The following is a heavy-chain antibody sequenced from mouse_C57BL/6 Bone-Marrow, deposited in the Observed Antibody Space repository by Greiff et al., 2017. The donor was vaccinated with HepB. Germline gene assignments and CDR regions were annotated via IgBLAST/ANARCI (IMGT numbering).Heavy chain of an antibody. CDR2: IDPSDSYT. D-gene: IGHD5-5*01. Sequence: QVQLKQPGAELVRPGTSVKLSCKASGYTFTSYWMHWVKQRPGQGLEWIGVIDPSDSYTNYNQKFKGKATLTVDTSSSTAYMQLSSLTSEDSAVYYCARNYLLGYWGQGTSVTVSS. CDR3: ARNYLLGY. J-gene: IGHJ4*01. V-gene: IGHV1-59*01. CDR1: GYTFTSYW.